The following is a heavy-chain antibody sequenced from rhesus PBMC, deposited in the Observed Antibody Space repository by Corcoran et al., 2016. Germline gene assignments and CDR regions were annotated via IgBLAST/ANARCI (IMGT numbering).Heavy chain of an antibody. D-gene: IGHD1-1*01. V-gene: IGHV4-173*01. CDR1: GGSIRRNY. CDR2: ISGSGGST. J-gene: IGHJ6*01. CDR3: AKDRGYSWNYMGFGYGLDS. Sequence: QLQLQESGPGLVKPSETLSPTCAVSGGSIRRNYWRWTRHPPGKGMVGIGRISGSGGSTDYNPSLKSRVTISTDTSKNQFSLKLSSVTAADTAVYYCAKDRGYSWNYMGFGYGLDSWGQGVVVTVSS.